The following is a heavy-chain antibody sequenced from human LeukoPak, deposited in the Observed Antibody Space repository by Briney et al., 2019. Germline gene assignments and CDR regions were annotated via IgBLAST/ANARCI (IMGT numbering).Heavy chain of an antibody. V-gene: IGHV4-59*01. CDR1: GGSISSYY. CDR3: ARDTGYCSSTSCFRFDP. D-gene: IGHD2-2*01. CDR2: IYYSGST. Sequence: SETLSLTCTVSGGSISSYYWSWIRQPPGKGLEWIGYIYYSGSTNYNPSLKSRVTISVDTSKNQFSLKLSSVTAADTAVYYCARDTGYCSSTSCFRFDPWGQGTLVTVSS. J-gene: IGHJ5*02.